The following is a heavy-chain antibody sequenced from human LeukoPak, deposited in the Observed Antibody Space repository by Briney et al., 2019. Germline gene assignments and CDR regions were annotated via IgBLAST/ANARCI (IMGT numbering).Heavy chain of an antibody. CDR1: GGSISSGSYY. CDR3: ARSWPHQSIFDYYYYMDV. Sequence: SQTLSLTCTVSGGSISSGSYYWSRIRQPARKGLEWIGRIYTSGSTNYNPSLKSRVTISVDTSKNQFSLKLSSVTAADTAVYYCARSWPHQSIFDYYYYMDVWGKGTTVTVSS. CDR2: IYTSGST. D-gene: IGHD3-3*01. J-gene: IGHJ6*03. V-gene: IGHV4-61*02.